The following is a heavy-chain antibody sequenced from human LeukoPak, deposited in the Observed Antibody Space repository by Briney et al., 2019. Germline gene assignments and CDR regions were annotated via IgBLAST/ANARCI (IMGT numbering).Heavy chain of an antibody. J-gene: IGHJ4*02. Sequence: PSETLSLTCAVSGGSISSGDYYWRWLRQPPGKGLEWIGYIYYSGSTYYNPSLKSRVTISVDTSKNQFSLKLSSVTAADTAVYYCARGLRVLDYWGQGTLVTVSS. CDR3: ARGLRVLDY. CDR2: IYYSGST. CDR1: GGSISSGDYY. V-gene: IGHV4-30-4*08. D-gene: IGHD3-16*01.